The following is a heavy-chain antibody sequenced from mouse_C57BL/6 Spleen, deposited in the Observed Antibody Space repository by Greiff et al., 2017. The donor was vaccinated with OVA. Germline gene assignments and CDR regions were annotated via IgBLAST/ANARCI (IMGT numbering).Heavy chain of an antibody. CDR2: IYPGDGDT. CDR1: GYAFSSSW. Sequence: QVQLQQFGPELVKPGASVKISCKASGYAFSSSWMNWVKQRPGKGLEWIGRIYPGDGDTNYNGKFKGKATLTADKSSSTAYMQLSSLTSEDAAVYFCARWELDAVTGYWGQGTTLTVSS. V-gene: IGHV1-82*01. CDR3: ARWELDAVTGY. J-gene: IGHJ2*01. D-gene: IGHD2-13*01.